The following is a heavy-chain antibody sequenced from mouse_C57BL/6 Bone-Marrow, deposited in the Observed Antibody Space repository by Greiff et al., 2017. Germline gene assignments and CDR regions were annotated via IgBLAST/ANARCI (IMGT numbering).Heavy chain of an antibody. Sequence: EVQLVEPEGGLVQPGSSMKLSCTASGFTFSDYYMAWVRQVPEKGLEWVANINYDGSSTYYLDSLKSRFIISRDNAKNILYLQISSLKSEDTATYYCARGGYYYGGYFDYWGQGTTLTVSS. V-gene: IGHV5-16*01. CDR3: ARGGYYYGGYFDY. J-gene: IGHJ2*01. CDR1: GFTFSDYY. D-gene: IGHD1-1*02. CDR2: INYDGSST.